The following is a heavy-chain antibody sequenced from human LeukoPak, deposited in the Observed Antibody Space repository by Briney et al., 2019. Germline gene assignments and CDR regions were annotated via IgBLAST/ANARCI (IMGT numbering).Heavy chain of an antibody. CDR2: TYYRSKWNN. CDR3: ARERYYFDY. CDR1: GDSVSSNSVA. V-gene: IGHV6-1*01. J-gene: IGHJ4*02. Sequence: SQTLSLTCAISGDSVSSNSVAWNWLRQSPSRGLEWLGRTYYRSKWNNEYAESVRSRITINPDTSKNQLSLQLESVTPEDTAVYYCARERYYFDYWGQGTLVTVSS.